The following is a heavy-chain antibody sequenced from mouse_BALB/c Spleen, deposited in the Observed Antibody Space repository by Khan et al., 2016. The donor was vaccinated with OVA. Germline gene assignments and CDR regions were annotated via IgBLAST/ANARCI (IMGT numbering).Heavy chain of an antibody. CDR2: INTYTGEP. CDR1: GHTFTNFG. Sequence: QVQLKQSGPELKKPGETVKISCKASGHTFTNFGMNWVKQAPGKGLKWMGWINTYTGEPTYADDFNGRFAFSSEASASTAYLQINNLTYEDTATDFCARPPCFSDAMDNWGQGTSVTVSS. V-gene: IGHV9-3-1*01. CDR3: ARPPCFSDAMDN. J-gene: IGHJ4*01.